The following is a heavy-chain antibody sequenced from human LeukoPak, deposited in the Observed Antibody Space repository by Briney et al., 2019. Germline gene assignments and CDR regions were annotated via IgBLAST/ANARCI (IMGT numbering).Heavy chain of an antibody. D-gene: IGHD3-22*01. CDR3: AKASPNYYDSSGYRYYFDY. Sequence: GSLRLSCAASGFTFSSYGMSWVRQSPGKGLEWVSTITSSGGSTYYTDSVKGRFTISRDSSKNTLYLQMNSLRAEDTAVYYCAKASPNYYDSSGYRYYFDYWGQGTLVTVSS. J-gene: IGHJ4*02. CDR2: ITSSGGST. V-gene: IGHV3-23*01. CDR1: GFTFSSYG.